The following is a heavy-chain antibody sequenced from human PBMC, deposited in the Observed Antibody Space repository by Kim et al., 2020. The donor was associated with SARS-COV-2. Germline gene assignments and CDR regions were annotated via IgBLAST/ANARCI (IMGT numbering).Heavy chain of an antibody. Sequence: GGSLRLSCAASGFTFSSYGMHWVRQAPGKGLEWVAVIWYDGSNKYYADSVKGRFTISRDNSKNTLYLQMNSLRAEDTAVYYCAKYSGSYAHFDYWGQGTLVTVSS. CDR2: IWYDGSNK. D-gene: IGHD1-26*01. CDR1: GFTFSSYG. V-gene: IGHV3-33*06. CDR3: AKYSGSYAHFDY. J-gene: IGHJ4*02.